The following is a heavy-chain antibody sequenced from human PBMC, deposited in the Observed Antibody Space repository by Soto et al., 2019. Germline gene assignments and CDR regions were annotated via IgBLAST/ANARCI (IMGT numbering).Heavy chain of an antibody. CDR2: ISYDGSNK. CDR1: GFTFSSYG. J-gene: IGHJ4*02. V-gene: IGHV3-30*18. Sequence: GGSLRLSCAASGFTFSSYGMNWVRQAPGKGLEWVAVISYDGSNKYYTDSVKGRFTISRDNSKNTLYLQMNSLRAEDTAVYYCAKDTYYDSSGSLYNWGQGTLVTVSS. CDR3: AKDTYYDSSGSLYN. D-gene: IGHD3-22*01.